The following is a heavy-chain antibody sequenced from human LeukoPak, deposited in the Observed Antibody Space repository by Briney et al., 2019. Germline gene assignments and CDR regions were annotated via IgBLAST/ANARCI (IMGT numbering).Heavy chain of an antibody. V-gene: IGHV4-39*07. CDR2: VYYSGTT. CDR3: ARLPRGSSPDYFYYYMDV. Sequence: SETLSLTCTVSGGSITSTNYYWPWIRQPPGKGPEGIGSVYYSGTTYYNPSLMSRATVSVDTSKNQFSLKLSSVTAADTAVYYCARLPRGSSPDYFYYYMDVWGKGIMVTVSS. D-gene: IGHD6-6*01. CDR1: GGSITSTNYY. J-gene: IGHJ6*03.